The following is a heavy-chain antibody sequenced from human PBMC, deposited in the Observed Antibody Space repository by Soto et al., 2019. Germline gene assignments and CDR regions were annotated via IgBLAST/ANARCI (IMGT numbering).Heavy chain of an antibody. CDR3: TTDRISVTKVIY. Sequence: PGGSLRLSCAASGFTFSNAWMSWVRQAPGKGLEWVGRIKSKTDGGTTDYAAPVKGRFTISRDDSKNTLYLQMNSLKTEDTAVYYCTTDRISVTKVIYWGQGTLVTVSS. D-gene: IGHD4-17*01. CDR2: IKSKTDGGTT. J-gene: IGHJ4*02. CDR1: GFTFSNAW. V-gene: IGHV3-15*01.